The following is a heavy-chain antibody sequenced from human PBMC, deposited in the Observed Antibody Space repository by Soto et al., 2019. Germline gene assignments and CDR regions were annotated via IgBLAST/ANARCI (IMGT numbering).Heavy chain of an antibody. CDR1: GGSFSGYY. CDR2: IHHSGST. CDR3: ARVASNYESYYFDY. J-gene: IGHJ4*02. V-gene: IGHV4-34*01. D-gene: IGHD4-4*01. Sequence: SETLSLTCAVYGGSFSGYYWSWIRQPPGKGLEWIGEIHHSGSTNYSPSLKSRVTLSVDTSKNQFSLKLSSVTAADTAVYYCARVASNYESYYFDYWGQGTLVTVSS.